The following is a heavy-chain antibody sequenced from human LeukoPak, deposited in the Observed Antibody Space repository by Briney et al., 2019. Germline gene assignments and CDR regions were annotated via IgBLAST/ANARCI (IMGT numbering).Heavy chain of an antibody. Sequence: GRSLRLSCAASGFTFDDYAMHWVRQAPGKGLEWVSGISWNSGSIGYADSVKGRFTISRDNAKNSLYLQMNSLRAEDTAVYYCAKDRSGSYLLGYWGQGTLVTVSS. CDR2: ISWNSGSI. D-gene: IGHD1-26*01. J-gene: IGHJ4*02. V-gene: IGHV3-9*01. CDR3: AKDRSGSYLLGY. CDR1: GFTFDDYA.